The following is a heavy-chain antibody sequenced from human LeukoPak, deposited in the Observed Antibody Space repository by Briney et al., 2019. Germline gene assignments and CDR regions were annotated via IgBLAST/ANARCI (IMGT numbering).Heavy chain of an antibody. CDR2: MNPNSGNT. V-gene: IGHV1-8*03. Sequence: ASVKLSCKASGYTFTSYDINWVRQATGQGLEWMGWMNPNSGNTGYAQKFQGRVTITRNTSISTAYMELSSLRSEDTAVYYCARGPGIAAVRTPVTWGQGPVHPVSS. J-gene: IGHJ1*01. CDR3: ARGPGIAAVRTPVT. CDR1: GYTFTSYD. D-gene: IGHD6-13*01.